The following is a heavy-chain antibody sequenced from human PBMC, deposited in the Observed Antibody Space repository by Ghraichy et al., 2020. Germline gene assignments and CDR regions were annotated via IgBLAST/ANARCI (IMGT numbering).Heavy chain of an antibody. CDR1: GGSISSYY. V-gene: IGHV4-4*07. CDR2: IYTSGST. Sequence: SETLSLTCTVSGGSISSYYWSWIRQPAGKGLEWIGRIYTSGSTNYNPSLKSRVTMSVDTSKNQFSLKLSSVTAADTAVYYCARDGEIPTARYYYYYMDVWGKGTTVTVSS. CDR3: ARDGEIPTARYYYYYMDV. D-gene: IGHD6-6*01. J-gene: IGHJ6*03.